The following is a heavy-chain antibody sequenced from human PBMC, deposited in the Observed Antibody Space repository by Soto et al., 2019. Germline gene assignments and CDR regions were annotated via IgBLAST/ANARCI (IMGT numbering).Heavy chain of an antibody. J-gene: IGHJ4*02. CDR3: AKDTYYHDSSGCYTFDY. D-gene: IGHD3-22*01. CDR1: GFIFRSYG. Sequence: PGGSLRLSCAASGFIFRSYGMHWVRQAPGKGLEWVAAISYDGGNKFYVDSVKGRSTISRDNSKNTVDLQMNSLRVEDTAVFYCAKDTYYHDSSGCYTFDYWGQGTLVTVSS. CDR2: ISYDGGNK. V-gene: IGHV3-30*18.